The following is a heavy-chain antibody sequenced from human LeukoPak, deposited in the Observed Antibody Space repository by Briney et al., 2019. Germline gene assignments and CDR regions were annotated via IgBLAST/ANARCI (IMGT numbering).Heavy chain of an antibody. CDR3: ARGLFPMVVGASGY. CDR1: GGTFSSYA. CDR2: MNPNSGNT. D-gene: IGHD1-26*01. J-gene: IGHJ4*02. V-gene: IGHV1-8*02. Sequence: ASVKVSCKASGGTFSSYAISWVRQATGQGLEWMGWMNPNSGNTGYAQKFQGRVTMTRNTSISTAYMELSSLRSEDTAVYYCARGLFPMVVGASGYWGQGTLVTVSS.